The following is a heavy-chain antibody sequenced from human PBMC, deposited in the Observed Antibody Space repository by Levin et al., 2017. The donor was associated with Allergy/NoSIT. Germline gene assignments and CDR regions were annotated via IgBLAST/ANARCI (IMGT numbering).Heavy chain of an antibody. V-gene: IGHV3-48*02. Sequence: SLLLSSAASGFTFSSYSMNWVRQAPGPFLSFFSSLPLLLLRLSSASSVRGRFTISRDNAKNSLYLQMNSLRDEDTAVYYCASVYCSTTSCYGAYWGQGTLVTVSS. CDR1: GFTFSSYS. CDR3: ASVYCSTTSCYGAY. J-gene: IGHJ4*02. CDR2: LPLLLLRL. D-gene: IGHD2-2*01.